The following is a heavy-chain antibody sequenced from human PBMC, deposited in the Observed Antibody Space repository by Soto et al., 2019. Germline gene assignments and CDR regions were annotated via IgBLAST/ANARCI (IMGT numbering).Heavy chain of an antibody. CDR3: ARASTRLPVNPYYFYMDV. CDR1: GFTFSSYR. Sequence: GGSLRLSCAASGFTFSSYRMNWVRQAPGKGLEWVSYISNSINSIYYADSVKGRFTISRDNVKDSLYLQMNSLRADDTAVYYCARASTRLPVNPYYFYMDVWGKGTTVTVSS. J-gene: IGHJ6*03. V-gene: IGHV3-48*01. CDR2: ISNSINSI. D-gene: IGHD6-25*01.